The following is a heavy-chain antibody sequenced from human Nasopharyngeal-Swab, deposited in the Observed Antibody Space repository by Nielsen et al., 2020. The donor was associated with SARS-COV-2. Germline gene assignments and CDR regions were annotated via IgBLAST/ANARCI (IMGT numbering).Heavy chain of an antibody. CDR1: GYTFTSYG. Sequence: ASAKVFCKASGYTFTSYGISCVRQAPGQGLEWMGWISAYNGNTNYAQKPQDRVTMTTDTSTSTAYMELRSLRSDDTAVYYCARDLGYCSGGSCSIDYWGQGTLVTVSS. V-gene: IGHV1-18*01. D-gene: IGHD2-15*01. CDR3: ARDLGYCSGGSCSIDY. CDR2: ISAYNGNT. J-gene: IGHJ4*02.